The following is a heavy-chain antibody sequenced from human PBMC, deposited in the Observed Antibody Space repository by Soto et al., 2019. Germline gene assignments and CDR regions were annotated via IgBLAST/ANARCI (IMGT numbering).Heavy chain of an antibody. Sequence: QVQLVESGGGVVQPGRSLRLSCAASGFTFSNYGMHWVRQAPGKGLEWVAVIWYDGSKKYYADSVKGRFTISRDSSKKTLYLQRDGLRAGDTAVYCCAGGGGLSEGGYWGQGTLVTVSS. CDR2: IWYDGSKK. D-gene: IGHD3-16*01. J-gene: IGHJ4*02. CDR1: GFTFSNYG. V-gene: IGHV3-33*01. CDR3: AGGGGLSEGGY.